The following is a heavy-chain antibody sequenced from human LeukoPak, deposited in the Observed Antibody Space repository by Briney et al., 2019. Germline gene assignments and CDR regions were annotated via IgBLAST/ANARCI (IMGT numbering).Heavy chain of an antibody. J-gene: IGHJ4*02. CDR2: IRYDGSNK. CDR3: ARDNVVVTVLGAFDI. CDR1: GFTFSSYG. V-gene: IGHV3-30*02. Sequence: GGSLRLSCAASGFTFSSYGMHWVRQAPGKGLEWVAFIRYDGSNKYYADSVKGRFTISRDNSKNTLYLQMNSLRAEDTAVYYCARDNVVVTVLGAFDIWGQGTLVTVSS. D-gene: IGHD2-21*02.